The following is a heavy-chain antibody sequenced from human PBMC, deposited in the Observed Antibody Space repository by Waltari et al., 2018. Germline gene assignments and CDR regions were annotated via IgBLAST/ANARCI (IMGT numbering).Heavy chain of an antibody. Sequence: EVQLLESGGGLVQPGGSLRLSCAASGFTFSSYAMSWVRQAPGKGLEWVSVIYSGGSTYYADSVKGRFTISRDNSKNTLYLQMNSLRAEDTAVYYCARERIAVAGYYYYGMDVWGQGTTVTVSS. CDR3: ARERIAVAGYYYYGMDV. J-gene: IGHJ6*02. CDR1: GFTFSSYA. V-gene: IGHV3-23*03. CDR2: IYSGGST. D-gene: IGHD6-19*01.